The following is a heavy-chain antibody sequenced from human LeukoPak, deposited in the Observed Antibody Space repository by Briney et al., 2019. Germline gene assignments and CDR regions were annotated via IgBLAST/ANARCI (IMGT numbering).Heavy chain of an antibody. J-gene: IGHJ3*02. V-gene: IGHV1-2*02. CDR3: ARGGDYYDSTVLPDAFDI. Sequence: ASVKVSCKASGYTFTGYYMHWVRQAPGQGLEWMGWINPNSGGTNYAQKFQGRVTMTRDTSISTAYMKLSRLRSDDTAVYYCARGGDYYDSTVLPDAFDIWGQGTMVTVSS. CDR1: GYTFTGYY. CDR2: INPNSGGT. D-gene: IGHD3-22*01.